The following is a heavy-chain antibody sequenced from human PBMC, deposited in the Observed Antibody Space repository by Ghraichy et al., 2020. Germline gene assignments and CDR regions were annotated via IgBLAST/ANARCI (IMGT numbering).Heavy chain of an antibody. V-gene: IGHV3-21*01. CDR3: ARDGDYSEAVYSDY. Sequence: LSLTCAASGFTFSSYSMNWVRQAPGKGLEWVSAISSSSSYKYYADSVKGRFTISRDNAKNSLYLQMNSLRAEDTAVYYCARDGDYSEAVYSDYGGQGTLVTVS. J-gene: IGHJ4*02. CDR1: GFTFSSYS. D-gene: IGHD4-17*01. CDR2: ISSSSSYK.